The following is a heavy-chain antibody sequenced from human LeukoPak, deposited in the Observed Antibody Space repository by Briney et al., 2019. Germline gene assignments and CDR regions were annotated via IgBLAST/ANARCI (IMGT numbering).Heavy chain of an antibody. V-gene: IGHV3-64D*06. CDR2: ISSNGDNS. Sequence: QTGGSLRLSCSVSGFTFSTYVMHWLRQAPGKGLEYVSAISSNGDNSYYADSVKGRFTISRDNSKNTLYLQMSSLRADDTAVYYCVRGTGYWGQGTLVTVSS. J-gene: IGHJ4*02. CDR3: VRGTGY. CDR1: GFTFSTYV.